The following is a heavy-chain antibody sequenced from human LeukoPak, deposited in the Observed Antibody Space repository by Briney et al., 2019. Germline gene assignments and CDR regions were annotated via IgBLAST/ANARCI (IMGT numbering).Heavy chain of an antibody. D-gene: IGHD2-2*01. V-gene: IGHV1-2*02. Sequence: ASVKVSCKASGYTFTDYYIHWVRQAPGQGLEWMAWINPNSGGTYYAQNFHDRITLTRDTSISTAYMELSRLRSDDTAIYYCARANALYCSSASCLFDYWGQGTLVTVSS. CDR1: GYTFTDYY. CDR3: ARANALYCSSASCLFDY. J-gene: IGHJ4*02. CDR2: INPNSGGT.